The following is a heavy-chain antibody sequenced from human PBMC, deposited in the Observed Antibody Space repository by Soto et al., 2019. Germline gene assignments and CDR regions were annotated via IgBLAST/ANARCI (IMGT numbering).Heavy chain of an antibody. CDR3: ARGGRPPLYGMDV. Sequence: GESLKISCKGSGCTFTSYWLGWVRQMPGPGLEWMGIIYPGDSDTRYSPSFQGQVTISADKSISTAYLQWSSLRSDDTAVYYCARGGRPPLYGMDVWGQGTTVTVSS. D-gene: IGHD3-16*01. CDR2: IYPGDSDT. CDR1: GCTFTSYW. V-gene: IGHV5-51*01. J-gene: IGHJ6*02.